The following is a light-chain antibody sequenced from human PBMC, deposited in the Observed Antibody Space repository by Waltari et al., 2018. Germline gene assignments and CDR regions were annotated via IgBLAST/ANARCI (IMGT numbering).Light chain of an antibody. Sequence: EIVMTQSPATLSVSPGERVTLSCRASHTIRSNLAWYQHKPGQAPTLLIYGASIRATGVPARFSASGSGTEFTLTISILQSEDFAVYYCQEYSSWTFAQGTKVEIK. J-gene: IGKJ1*01. V-gene: IGKV3D-15*03. CDR3: QEYSSWT. CDR2: GAS. CDR1: HTIRSN.